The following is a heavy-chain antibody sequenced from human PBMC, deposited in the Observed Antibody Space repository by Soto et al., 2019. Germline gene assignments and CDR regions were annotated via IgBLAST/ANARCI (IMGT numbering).Heavy chain of an antibody. D-gene: IGHD2-2*02. CDR2: INSDGSSA. Sequence: PGGSLRLSCAASGFTFSSCWMHWVRQAPGKGLVWVSRINSDGSSASYADSVKGRFTISRDNANNTLYLQMNSLRAEDTAVYYCAKDPGIVLLPSAIDAMDVWGQGTTVT. V-gene: IGHV3-74*01. CDR3: AKDPGIVLLPSAIDAMDV. CDR1: GFTFSSCW. J-gene: IGHJ6*02.